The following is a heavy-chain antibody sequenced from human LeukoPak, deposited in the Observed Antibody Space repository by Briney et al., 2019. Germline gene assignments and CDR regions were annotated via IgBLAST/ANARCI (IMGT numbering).Heavy chain of an antibody. CDR1: GYIFTGYY. CDR2: INPNSGGT. J-gene: IGHJ6*02. V-gene: IGHV1-2*02. Sequence: GASVKVSCKASGYIFTGYYIHWVRQAPGQGLEWMGWINPNSGGTNYAQKFQGRVTMTRDTSISTAYMDLSRLRSDDTAVYYCAREWGKGFPVAISRGRTNYNYGMDVWGQGTTVTVSS. D-gene: IGHD2-2*02. CDR3: AREWGKGFPVAISRGRTNYNYGMDV.